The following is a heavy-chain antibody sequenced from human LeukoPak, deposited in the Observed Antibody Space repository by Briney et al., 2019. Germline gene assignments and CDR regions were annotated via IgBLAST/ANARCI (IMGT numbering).Heavy chain of an antibody. CDR2: ISSSGSSI. V-gene: IGHV3-48*03. CDR3: ARVHYNTAMVDIDY. CDR1: GFPFSSFD. D-gene: IGHD5-18*01. Sequence: GGSLRLSCAASGFPFSSFDMSWVRQAPGKGLEWISYISSSGSSIYYADSVKGRFTISRDNGKNSLYLQMNSLRAEDTAVYYCARVHYNTAMVDIDYWGQGTLVTVSS. J-gene: IGHJ4*02.